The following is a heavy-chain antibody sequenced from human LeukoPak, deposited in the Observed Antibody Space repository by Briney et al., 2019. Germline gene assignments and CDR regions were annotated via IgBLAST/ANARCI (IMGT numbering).Heavy chain of an antibody. D-gene: IGHD3-10*01. CDR1: GDSISSYY. J-gene: IGHJ5*01. CDR3: ARVSRARTPDS. CDR2: IYHSGST. Sequence: SETLSLTCTVSGDSISSYYWSWIRQPPGKGLEWIGYIYHSGSTNYNPSLKSRVTISVDTSKNQFSLKLSSVTAADTAVYYCARVSRARTPDSWGQGTLVTVSS. V-gene: IGHV4-59*01.